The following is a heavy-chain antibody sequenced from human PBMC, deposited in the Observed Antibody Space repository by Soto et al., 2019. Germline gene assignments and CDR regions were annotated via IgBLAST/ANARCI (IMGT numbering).Heavy chain of an antibody. J-gene: IGHJ4*02. Sequence: QVQLVQSGAEVKKPGASVKVSCKASGYTFTSYGISWVRQAPGQGLEWMGWISAYNGNTNYTQKLQGRVTMTTDTSPSTAYMELRSMRSDDTAVYYCARDLGEIVVVVAATPFDYWGQGTLVTVSS. V-gene: IGHV1-18*01. D-gene: IGHD2-15*01. CDR2: ISAYNGNT. CDR1: GYTFTSYG. CDR3: ARDLGEIVVVVAATPFDY.